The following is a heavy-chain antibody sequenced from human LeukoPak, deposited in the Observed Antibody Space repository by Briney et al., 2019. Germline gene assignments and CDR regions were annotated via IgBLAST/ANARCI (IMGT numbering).Heavy chain of an antibody. J-gene: IGHJ4*02. V-gene: IGHV3-23*01. D-gene: IGHD5-18*01. Sequence: GGSLRLSCAASGFTFNNYGMHWVRQAPGKGLEWVSGISGSGSSTYYADSVKGRFTISRDNSKNTLYLRMDSLRAEDTAVYYCAKRPNTVMVFDDWGQGTLVTVSS. CDR3: AKRPNTVMVFDD. CDR2: ISGSGSST. CDR1: GFTFNNYG.